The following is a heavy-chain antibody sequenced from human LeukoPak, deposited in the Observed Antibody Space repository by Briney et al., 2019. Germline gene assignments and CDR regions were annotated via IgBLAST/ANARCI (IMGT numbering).Heavy chain of an antibody. CDR1: GDSVSSNSAA. V-gene: IGHV6-1*01. CDR2: TYYRSTWYN. J-gene: IGHJ5*02. Sequence: SQTLSLTCAISGDSVSSNSAAWNWIRQSPSRGLEWLGWTYYRSTWYNDYAVSVRGRITVNPDTSKNQFSLHLNSVTPEDTAVYYCARRLTQYDCFDPWGQGILVTVSS. CDR3: ARRLTQYDCFDP. D-gene: IGHD2-2*01.